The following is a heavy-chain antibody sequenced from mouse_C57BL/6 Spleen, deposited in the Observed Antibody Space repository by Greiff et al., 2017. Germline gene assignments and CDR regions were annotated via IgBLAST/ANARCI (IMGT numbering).Heavy chain of an antibody. D-gene: IGHD1-1*01. Sequence: EVQLQESGPGLVKPSQSLSLTCSVTGYSITSGYYWNWIRQFPGNKLEWMGYISYDGSNNYNPSLKNRISITRDTSKNQFLLKLNSVTTEDTATYYCARDSVAAMDYWGQGTSVTVSS. V-gene: IGHV3-6*01. CDR2: ISYDGSN. CDR3: ARDSVAAMDY. J-gene: IGHJ4*01. CDR1: GYSITSGYY.